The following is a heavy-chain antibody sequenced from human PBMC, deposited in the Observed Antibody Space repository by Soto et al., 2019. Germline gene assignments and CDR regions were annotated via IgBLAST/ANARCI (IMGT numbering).Heavy chain of an antibody. Sequence: GGSLRLSCAASGFTFSGSAMHWVRQASGKGLEWVGRIRSKANSYATAYAASVKGRFTISRDDSKNTAYLQMNSLKTEDTAVYYCTIRVTTVAPLDVWGKGTTVTVSS. CDR3: TIRVTTVAPLDV. J-gene: IGHJ6*04. CDR1: GFTFSGSA. CDR2: IRSKANSYAT. V-gene: IGHV3-73*01. D-gene: IGHD4-17*01.